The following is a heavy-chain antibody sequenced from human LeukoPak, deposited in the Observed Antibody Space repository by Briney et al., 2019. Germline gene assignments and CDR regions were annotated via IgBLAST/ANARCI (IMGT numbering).Heavy chain of an antibody. D-gene: IGHD4-17*01. CDR2: IYTSGST. J-gene: IGHJ5*02. Sequence: SETLSLTCTVSGGSISSGSYYWSWIRQPTGKGLEWIGRIYTSGSTNYNPSLKSRVTISVDTSKNQFSLKLSSVTAADTAVYYCARGDYGDKHYNNWFDPWGQGTLVTVSS. CDR3: ARGDYGDKHYNNWFDP. CDR1: GGSISSGSYY. V-gene: IGHV4-61*02.